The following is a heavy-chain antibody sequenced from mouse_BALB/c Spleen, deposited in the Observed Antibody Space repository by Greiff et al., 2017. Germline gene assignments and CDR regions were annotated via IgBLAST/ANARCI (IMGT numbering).Heavy chain of an antibody. J-gene: IGHJ4*01. CDR1: GFTFSNYW. CDR2: IRLKSNNYAT. CDR3: TSAGAGGYAMDY. V-gene: IGHV6-6*02. Sequence: DVMLVESGGGLVQPGGSMKLSCVASGFTFSNYWMNWVRQSPEKGLEWVAEIRLKSNNYATHYAESVKGRFTISRDDSKSSVYLQMNNLRAEDTGIYYCTSAGAGGYAMDYWGQGTSVTVSS.